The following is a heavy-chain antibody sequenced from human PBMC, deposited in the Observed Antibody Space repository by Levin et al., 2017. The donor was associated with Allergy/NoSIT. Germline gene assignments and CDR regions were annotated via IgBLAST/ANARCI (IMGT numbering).Heavy chain of an antibody. V-gene: IGHV4-39*01. J-gene: IGHJ4*02. CDR1: GGSISSRSYH. D-gene: IGHD3-10*02. Sequence: PSETLSLTCTVSGGSISSRSYHWGWIRQSPGKGLEWIGSIYYSGSTYYNPSLKSRVTLSVDTSKNQFSLKMRSVSAADTAVYHCARCSPPDYFDDWGQGTLVTVSS. CDR2: IYYSGST. CDR3: ARCSPPDYFDD.